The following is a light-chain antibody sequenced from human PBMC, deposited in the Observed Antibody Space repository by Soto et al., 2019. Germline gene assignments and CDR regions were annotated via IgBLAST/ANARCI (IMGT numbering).Light chain of an antibody. CDR2: DAS. Sequence: AIQLTQSPSSLSASVGDRVTITCRASQGISSALAWYQQKPGKAPKLLLYDASSLQSVVPSRFSGSGSGTDFSLTISSLQPEYFATYYCQQFNSYPPPLTFGGGTKVEIK. V-gene: IGKV1-13*02. CDR3: QQFNSYPPPLT. J-gene: IGKJ4*01. CDR1: QGISSA.